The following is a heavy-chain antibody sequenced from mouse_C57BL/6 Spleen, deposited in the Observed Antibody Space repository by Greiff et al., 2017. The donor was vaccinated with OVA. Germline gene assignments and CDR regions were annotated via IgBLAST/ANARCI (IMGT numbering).Heavy chain of an antibody. CDR2: ISSGSSTI. CDR3: ARSVAGHGYFDV. CDR1: GFTFSDYG. D-gene: IGHD1-1*02. V-gene: IGHV5-17*01. Sequence: EVHLVESGGGLVKPGGSLKLSCAASGFTFSDYGMHWVRQAPEKGLEWVAYISSGSSTIYYADTVKGRFTISRDNAKNTLFLQMTSLRSEDTAMYYCARSVAGHGYFDVWGTGTTVTVSS. J-gene: IGHJ1*03.